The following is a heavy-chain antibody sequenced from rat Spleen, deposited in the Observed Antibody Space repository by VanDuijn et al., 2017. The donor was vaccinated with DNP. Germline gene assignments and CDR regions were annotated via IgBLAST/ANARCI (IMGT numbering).Heavy chain of an antibody. CDR3: SGRGSSDNWFVY. CDR1: GYSITSNY. CDR2: ISFSGGT. Sequence: EVQLQESGPGLVKPSQSLSLTCSVTGYSITSNYWGWIRKFPGNKMEWMGYISFSGGTSYNPSLKSRISITRDTSKNQFFLQLNSITTEDTATYYCSGRGSSDNWFVYWGQGTLVTVSS. J-gene: IGHJ3*01. D-gene: IGHD4-4*01. V-gene: IGHV3-1*01.